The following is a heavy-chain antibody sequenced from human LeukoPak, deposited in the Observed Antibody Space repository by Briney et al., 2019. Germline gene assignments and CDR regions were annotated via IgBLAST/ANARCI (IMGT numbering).Heavy chain of an antibody. CDR3: ARSSQYSSTSFDY. D-gene: IGHD6-13*01. CDR2: IYYSGST. J-gene: IGHJ4*02. Sequence: SETLSLTCTVSGGSISSYYWSWIRQPPGKGLEWIGYIYYSGSTNYNPSLKSRVTISVDTSKNQCSLKLSSVTAADTAAYYCARSSQYSSTSFDYWGQGTLVTVSS. V-gene: IGHV4-59*01. CDR1: GGSISSYY.